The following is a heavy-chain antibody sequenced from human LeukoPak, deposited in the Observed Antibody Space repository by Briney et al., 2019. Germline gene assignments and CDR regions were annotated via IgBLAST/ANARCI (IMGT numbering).Heavy chain of an antibody. J-gene: IGHJ3*02. CDR2: ISGSGGST. Sequence: PGASLRLSCAASGFTFSSYAMSWVRQAPGKGLEWVSAISGSGGSTYYADSVKGRFTISRDNSKNTLYLQMNSLRAEDTAVHYCAKVLGYDSSGYYYVDAFDIWGQGTMVTVSS. CDR1: GFTFSSYA. D-gene: IGHD3-22*01. V-gene: IGHV3-23*01. CDR3: AKVLGYDSSGYYYVDAFDI.